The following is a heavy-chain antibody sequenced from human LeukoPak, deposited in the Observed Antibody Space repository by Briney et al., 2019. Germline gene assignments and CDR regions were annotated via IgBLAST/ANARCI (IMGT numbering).Heavy chain of an antibody. D-gene: IGHD6-13*01. J-gene: IGHJ4*02. V-gene: IGHV3-7*01. CDR2: IKQDGSEK. CDR1: EFSFSNYW. CDR3: ARGPTTIGGPGKGYFDY. Sequence: GGSLRLSCAASEFSFSNYWMSWVRQAPGKGLEWVANIKQDGSEKYYVDSVKGRFTISRDNAKSSLYLQLDSLRADDTAIYYCARGPTTIGGPGKGYFDYWGQEILVLVSS.